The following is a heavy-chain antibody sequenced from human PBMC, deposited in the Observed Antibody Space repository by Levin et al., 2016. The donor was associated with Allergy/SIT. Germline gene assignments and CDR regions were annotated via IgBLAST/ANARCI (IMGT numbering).Heavy chain of an antibody. D-gene: IGHD6-13*01. CDR3: ARAFPYSSSWNSTYYFDY. CDR1: GFTFSSYW. Sequence: GESLKISCAASGFTFSSYWMHWVRQAPGKGLVWVSRINSDGSSTSYADSVKGRFTISRDNAKNTPYLQMNSLRAEDTAVYYCARAFPYSSSWNSTYYFDYWGQGTLVTVSS. CDR2: INSDGSST. J-gene: IGHJ4*02. V-gene: IGHV3-74*01.